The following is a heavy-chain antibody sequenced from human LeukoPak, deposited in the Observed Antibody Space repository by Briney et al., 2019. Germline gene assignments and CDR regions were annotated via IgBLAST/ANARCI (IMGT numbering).Heavy chain of an antibody. Sequence: SQTLSLTCAISGDSVSSNSAAWNWIRQSPSGGLEWLGRTYYRSKFYSDYAVSVKSRITINPDISKNQFSLLLNSVTPEDTAVYYCARDRGENSIAADWYFKDNWFDPWSQGTLVTVSS. CDR2: TYYRSKFYS. D-gene: IGHD6-13*01. CDR3: ARDRGENSIAADWYFKDNWFDP. CDR1: GDSVSSNSAA. J-gene: IGHJ5*02. V-gene: IGHV6-1*01.